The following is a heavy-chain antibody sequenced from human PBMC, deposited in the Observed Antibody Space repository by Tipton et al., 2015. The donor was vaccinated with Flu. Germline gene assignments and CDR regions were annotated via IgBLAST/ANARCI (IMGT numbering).Heavy chain of an antibody. J-gene: IGHJ4*02. V-gene: IGHV1-18*01. CDR3: ARVDSIWGEQPKYFFDF. Sequence: QSGAEVKKPGASVKVSCKASGYTLTNYDVSWVRQAPGQGLEWVGWISNAYRSSTNYAQKLQGRVTMTTDTSTNTAYMELRSLRSDDTAVYFCARVDSIWGEQPKYFFDFWGQGTLVTVSS. CDR1: GYTLTNYD. D-gene: IGHD3-16*01. CDR2: ISNAYRSST.